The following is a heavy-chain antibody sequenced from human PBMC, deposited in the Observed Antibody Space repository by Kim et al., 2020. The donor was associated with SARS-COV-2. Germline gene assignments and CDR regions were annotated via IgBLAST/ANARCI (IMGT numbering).Heavy chain of an antibody. D-gene: IGHD2-8*01. CDR2: INPNSGGT. J-gene: IGHJ6*02. Sequence: ASVKVSCKASGYTFTGYYMHWVRQAPGQGLEWMGRINPNSGGTNYAQKFQGRVTMTRDTSISTAYMELSRLRSDDTAVYYCARLEQTPRTKRPPGFPGRGVMDVWGQGTTVTVSS. CDR1: GYTFTGYY. CDR3: ARLEQTPRTKRPPGFPGRGVMDV. V-gene: IGHV1-2*06.